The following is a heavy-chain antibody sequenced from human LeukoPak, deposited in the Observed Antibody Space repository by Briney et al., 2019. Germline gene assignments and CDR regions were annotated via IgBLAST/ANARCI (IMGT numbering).Heavy chain of an antibody. J-gene: IGHJ6*02. D-gene: IGHD6-19*01. Sequence: PGGSLRLSCAASGFTFSSYEMNWVRQAPGKGLEWVSYISSSGSTIYYADSVKGRFTISRDNAKNSLYLQMNSLGAEDTAVYYCARCDSSGWTRYYYGMDVWGQGTTVTVSS. V-gene: IGHV3-48*03. CDR3: ARCDSSGWTRYYYGMDV. CDR1: GFTFSSYE. CDR2: ISSSGSTI.